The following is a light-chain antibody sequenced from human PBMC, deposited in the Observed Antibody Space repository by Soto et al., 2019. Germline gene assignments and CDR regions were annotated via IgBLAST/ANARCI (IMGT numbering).Light chain of an antibody. CDR3: QQYGNSPLT. J-gene: IGKJ4*01. Sequence: EIVLTQSPATLSLSPGERVTLSCGASQSISSSYLAWYQQKPGQAPRLLIYDASSRATGIPERFSGSGSGTDFTLTISRLEPEDFAVYYCQQYGNSPLTFGGGTKVEIK. V-gene: IGKV3D-20*01. CDR2: DAS. CDR1: QSISSSY.